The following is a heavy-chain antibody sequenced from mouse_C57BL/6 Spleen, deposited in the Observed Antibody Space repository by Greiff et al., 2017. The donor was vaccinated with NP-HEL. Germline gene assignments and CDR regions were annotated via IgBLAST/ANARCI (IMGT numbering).Heavy chain of an antibody. V-gene: IGHV1-80*01. CDR1: GYAFSSYW. D-gene: IGHD2-3*01. J-gene: IGHJ2*01. CDR3: ARPIYDGYYGYYFDY. CDR2: IYPGDGDT. Sequence: QVQLKESGAELVKPGASVKISCKASGYAFSSYWMNWVKQRPGKGLEWIGQIYPGDGDTNYNGKFKGKATLTADKSSSTAYMQLSSLTSEDSAVYFCARPIYDGYYGYYFDYWGQGTTLTVSS.